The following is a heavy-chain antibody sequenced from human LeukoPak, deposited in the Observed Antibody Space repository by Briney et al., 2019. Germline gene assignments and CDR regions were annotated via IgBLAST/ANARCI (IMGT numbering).Heavy chain of an antibody. CDR3: AGLRYDSSSYYYYYYGMDV. CDR2: IYYSGST. J-gene: IGHJ6*02. CDR1: GGSISSYY. V-gene: IGHV4-59*08. Sequence: SETLSLTCTVSGGSISSYYWSWIRQPPGKGLEWIGYIYYSGSTNYNPSLKSRVTISVDTSKNQFSLKLSSVTAADTAVYYCAGLRYDSSSYYYYYYGMDVWGQGTTVTVSS. D-gene: IGHD3-22*01.